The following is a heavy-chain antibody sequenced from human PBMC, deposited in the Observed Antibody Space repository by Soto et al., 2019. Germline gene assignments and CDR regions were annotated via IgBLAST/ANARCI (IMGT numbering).Heavy chain of an antibody. CDR1: GFTFSTSG. CDR2: IWDDGSQK. V-gene: IGHV3-33*01. CDR3: ARGHYYAMDV. J-gene: IGHJ6*02. Sequence: GSLRLSCAASGFTFSTSGMHWVRQAPGKGLEWVAVIWDDGSQKYHVDSVKGRFTISRDNSKDTLYLQMDSLRAEDTAVYYCARGHYYAMDVWGQGTTVTVSS.